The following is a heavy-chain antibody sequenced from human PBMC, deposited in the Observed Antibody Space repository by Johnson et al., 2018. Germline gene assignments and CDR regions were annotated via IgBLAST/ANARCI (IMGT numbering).Heavy chain of an antibody. CDR3: ATVGGPWELWFFYLDF. V-gene: IGHV3-23*04. CDR2: ISASGATI. J-gene: IGHJ4*02. Sequence: VQLVESGGGLVQXGGSLRLXCAGSGFTFNNYAMSWVRQAPGKGLEWVSAISASGATIYYADSVRGRFTISRDNAKNTLYQQRNSLGADDTAVYYCATVGGPWELWFFYLDFWGRGTLVTVSS. CDR1: GFTFNNYA. D-gene: IGHD3-10*01.